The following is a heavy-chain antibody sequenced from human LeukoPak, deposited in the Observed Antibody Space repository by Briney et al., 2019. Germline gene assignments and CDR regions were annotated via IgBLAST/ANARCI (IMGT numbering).Heavy chain of an antibody. CDR1: GFTFSSYA. V-gene: IGHV3-30-3*01. Sequence: GGSLRLSCAASGFTFSSYAMHWVRQAPGQGLEWVAVISYDGSNKYYADSVKGRFTISRDNSKNTLYLQMNSLRAEDTAVYYCARDRGGHRGYYFDYWGQGTLVTVSS. CDR3: ARDRGGHRGYYFDY. J-gene: IGHJ4*02. CDR2: ISYDGSNK. D-gene: IGHD3-10*01.